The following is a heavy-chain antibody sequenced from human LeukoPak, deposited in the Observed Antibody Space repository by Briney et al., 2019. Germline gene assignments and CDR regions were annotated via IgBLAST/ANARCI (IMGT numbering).Heavy chain of an antibody. V-gene: IGHV3-7*01. CDR3: ARNRDGYNKWFDP. D-gene: IGHD5-24*01. CDR2: IKQDGSDK. Sequence: PGGSLRLSCAASGFTFSSYWMSWVRQAPGKGLEWVANIKQDGSDKYYVESVKGRFTISRDNAQNSLYLQMNSLRAEDTAVYYYARNRDGYNKWFDPWGQGTLVTVSS. J-gene: IGHJ5*02. CDR1: GFTFSSYW.